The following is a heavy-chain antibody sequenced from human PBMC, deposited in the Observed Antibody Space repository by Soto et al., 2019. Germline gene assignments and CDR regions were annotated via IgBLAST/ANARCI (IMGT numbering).Heavy chain of an antibody. CDR1: GFTFDDFA. D-gene: IGHD6-19*01. CDR2: ISWNSGSI. Sequence: EVQLVESGGGLVQPGRSLRLSCAASGFTFDDFAMHWVRQAPGKGLEWVSGISWNSGSIVYADSVKGRFSISRDNAKNSPYLQMNSLRAEDTALYYCAKAVSGFYGPPDNWGQGTLVTVSS. J-gene: IGHJ4*02. V-gene: IGHV3-9*01. CDR3: AKAVSGFYGPPDN.